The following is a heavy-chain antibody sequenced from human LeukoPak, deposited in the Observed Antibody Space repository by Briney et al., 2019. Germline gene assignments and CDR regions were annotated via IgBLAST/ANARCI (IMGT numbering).Heavy chain of an antibody. Sequence: GGSLRLSCAASGFTFSSYEMNWVRQAPGKGLEWVSYISSSGSTIYYADSVKGRFTISRDNAKNSLYLQMNSLRAEDTAVYYCAKDLSYIDFGYWGQGTLVTVSS. CDR3: AKDLSYIDFGY. CDR1: GFTFSSYE. D-gene: IGHD2-15*01. CDR2: ISSSGSTI. V-gene: IGHV3-48*03. J-gene: IGHJ4*02.